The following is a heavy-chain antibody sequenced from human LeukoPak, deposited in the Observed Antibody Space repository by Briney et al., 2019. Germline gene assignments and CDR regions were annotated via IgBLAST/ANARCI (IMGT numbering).Heavy chain of an antibody. CDR1: GYSISSAYY. CDR3: ARVEDSGYDYRGWFDP. J-gene: IGHJ5*02. D-gene: IGHD5-12*01. V-gene: IGHV4-38-2*02. Sequence: SETLSLTCTVSGYSISSAYYWGWIRQPPGKGLEWIGTMYQTGITYYNPSLKSRVSISVDTSNNHFSLTLSSVTAADTAVYYCARVEDSGYDYRGWFDPWGQGTLVTVSS. CDR2: MYQTGIT.